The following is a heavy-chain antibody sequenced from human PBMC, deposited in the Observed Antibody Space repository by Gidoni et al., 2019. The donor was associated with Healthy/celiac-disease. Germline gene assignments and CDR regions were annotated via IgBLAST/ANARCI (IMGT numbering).Heavy chain of an antibody. CDR1: GSTFSSYA. CDR2: ILPIFGTA. V-gene: IGHV1-69*06. J-gene: IGHJ6*02. CDR3: ARVPSSGLFPLVDV. Sequence: QVQLVQSGAAVTKTGSSVKVSCKASGSTFSSYAISWGRQAPGQGLEWMGWILPIFGTANYAQKFQGRVTITADKSTSTAYMELSSLRSEDTAVYYCARVPSSGLFPLVDVWGQGTTVTVSS. D-gene: IGHD6-19*01.